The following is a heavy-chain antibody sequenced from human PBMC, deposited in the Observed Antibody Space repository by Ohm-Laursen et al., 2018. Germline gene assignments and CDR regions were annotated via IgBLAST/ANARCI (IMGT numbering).Heavy chain of an antibody. Sequence: SLRLSCAASGLTFSSYWMMWVRQAPGKGLEWVAHIKQDGSEKYYVDSVKGRFTISRDNAKNSLYLQMDSLRVEDTAVYFCARESIAPFFWGQGTLVTVSS. CDR1: GLTFSSYW. D-gene: IGHD2/OR15-2a*01. CDR2: IKQDGSEK. CDR3: ARESIAPFF. J-gene: IGHJ4*02. V-gene: IGHV3-7*01.